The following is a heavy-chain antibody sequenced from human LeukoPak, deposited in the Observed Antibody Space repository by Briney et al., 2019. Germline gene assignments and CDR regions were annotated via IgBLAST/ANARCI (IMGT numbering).Heavy chain of an antibody. CDR2: IRYDGSNK. D-gene: IGHD3-22*01. V-gene: IGHV3-30*02. CDR1: GFTFSSYG. J-gene: IGHJ6*03. Sequence: GGSLRLSCAASGFTFSSYGMHWVRQAPGKGLEWVAFIRYDGSNKYYADSVKGRFTISRDNAKNSLYLQMKSLRAEDTAVYYCARFYDSTSYSVWGYMDVWGKGTTVTISS. CDR3: ARFYDSTSYSVWGYMDV.